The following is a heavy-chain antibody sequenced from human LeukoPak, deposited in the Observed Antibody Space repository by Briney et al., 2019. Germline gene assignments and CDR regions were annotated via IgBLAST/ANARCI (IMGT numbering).Heavy chain of an antibody. CDR2: ISDTDDRT. CDR1: GFTVSSYD. D-gene: IGHD1-1*01. CDR3: AKVTWSTAGTTPYVC. Sequence: GGYLRLSCAASGFTVSSYDMSWVRQAPGKGLEWVSAISDTDDRTYYADSVKGRFTISRDNSKNTLYLQMNSLRGEDAAVYYCAKVTWSTAGTTPYVCWGQGTLVTVSS. V-gene: IGHV3-23*01. J-gene: IGHJ4*02.